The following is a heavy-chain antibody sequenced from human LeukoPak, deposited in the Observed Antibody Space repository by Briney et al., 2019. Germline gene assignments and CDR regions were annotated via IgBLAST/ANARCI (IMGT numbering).Heavy chain of an antibody. CDR2: IIPIFGTA. J-gene: IGHJ4*02. D-gene: IGHD4-23*01. V-gene: IGHV1-69*13. Sequence: SVKVSCKASRGTFSNYAISWVRQAPGQGLEWMGGIIPIFGTANYAQKFQGRVTITADESTSTAYMELSSLRSDNTAVYYCARDLYGGTSATFDYWGQGTLVTVSS. CDR3: ARDLYGGTSATFDY. CDR1: RGTFSNYA.